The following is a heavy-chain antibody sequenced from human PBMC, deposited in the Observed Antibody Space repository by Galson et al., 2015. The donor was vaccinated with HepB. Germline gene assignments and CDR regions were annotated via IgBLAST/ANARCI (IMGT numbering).Heavy chain of an antibody. CDR2: TNPNSGGT. D-gene: IGHD4-17*01. Sequence: SVKVSCKASGYTFTGYYMHWVRQAPGQGLEWMGRTNPNSGGTNYAQKFQGRVTMTRDTSISTAYMELSRLRSDDTAVYYCARDMHDYGDHHYYYYMDVWGKGTTVTVSS. CDR1: GYTFTGYY. J-gene: IGHJ6*03. V-gene: IGHV1-2*06. CDR3: ARDMHDYGDHHYYYYMDV.